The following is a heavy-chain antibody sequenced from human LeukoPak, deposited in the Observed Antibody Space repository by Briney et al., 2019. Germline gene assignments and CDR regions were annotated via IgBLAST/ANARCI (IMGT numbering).Heavy chain of an antibody. Sequence: SETLSLTCTVSGGSISSGGYYWSWIRQPPGKGLEWIGYIYHSGSTYYNPSLKSRVTISVDRSKNQFSLKLSSVTAADTAVYYCARVPKLGYCSSTSCPDYFDYWGQGTLVTVSS. CDR3: ARVPKLGYCSSTSCPDYFDY. D-gene: IGHD2-2*01. V-gene: IGHV4-30-2*01. CDR2: IYHSGST. CDR1: GGSISSGGYY. J-gene: IGHJ4*02.